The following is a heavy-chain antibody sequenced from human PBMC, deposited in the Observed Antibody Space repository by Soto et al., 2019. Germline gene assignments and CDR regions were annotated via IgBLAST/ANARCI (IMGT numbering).Heavy chain of an antibody. CDR3: ARVVVVPAANYYYGMDV. D-gene: IGHD2-2*01. CDR1: GGTFSSYA. CDR2: IIPIFGTA. Sequence: SVKVSCKASGGTFSSYAISWVRQAPGQGLEWMGGIIPIFGTANYAQKFQGRVTITADKSTSTAYMELSSLRSEDTAVYYCARVVVVPAANYYYGMDVWGQGTTVTVSS. V-gene: IGHV1-69*06. J-gene: IGHJ6*02.